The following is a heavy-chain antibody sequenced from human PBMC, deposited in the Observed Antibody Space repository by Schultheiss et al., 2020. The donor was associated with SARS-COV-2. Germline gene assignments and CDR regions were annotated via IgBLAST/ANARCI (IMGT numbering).Heavy chain of an antibody. CDR1: GGTFSSYA. J-gene: IGHJ4*02. D-gene: IGHD4-17*01. CDR3: ARVQTEGGGDYYFDY. Sequence: SVKISCKASGGTFSSYAISWVRQAPGQGLEWMGGIIPIFGTANYAQKFQGRVTITADESTSTAYMELSSLRSEDTAVYYCARVQTEGGGDYYFDYWGQGTLVTVSS. V-gene: IGHV1-69*13. CDR2: IIPIFGTA.